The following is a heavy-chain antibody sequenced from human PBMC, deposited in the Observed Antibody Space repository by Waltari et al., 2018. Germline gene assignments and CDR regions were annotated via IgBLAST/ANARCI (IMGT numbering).Heavy chain of an antibody. CDR3: VGGGLDCSSTSCYNDY. CDR2: IYYSGST. V-gene: IGHV4-30-4*08. D-gene: IGHD2-2*02. CDR1: GGSISSGDYY. J-gene: IGHJ4*02. Sequence: QVQLQESGPGLVKPSQTLSLTCTVSGGSISSGDYYWSWIRQPPGKGLEWIGYIYYSGSTYYNPSLKSRVTISVDTSKNQFSLKLSSVTAADTAVYYCVGGGLDCSSTSCYNDYWGQGTLVTVSS.